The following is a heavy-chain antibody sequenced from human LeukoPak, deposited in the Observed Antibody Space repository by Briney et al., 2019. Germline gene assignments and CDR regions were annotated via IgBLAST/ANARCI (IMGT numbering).Heavy chain of an antibody. Sequence: ASVKVSCKASGYTFTSYAMHWVRQAPGQRLEWMGWISAGNGNTKYSQKFQGRVTITRDTSASTAYMELSSLRSEDTAVYYCARSLDYWGQGTLVTVSS. CDR1: GYTFTSYA. V-gene: IGHV1-3*01. CDR3: ARSLDY. J-gene: IGHJ4*02. CDR2: ISAGNGNT.